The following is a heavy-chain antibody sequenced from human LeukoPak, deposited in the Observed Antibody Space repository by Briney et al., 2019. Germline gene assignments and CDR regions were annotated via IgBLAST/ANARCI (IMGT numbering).Heavy chain of an antibody. D-gene: IGHD6-19*01. Sequence: GGSLRLSCAASGFTVDSNYMTWVRQAPGKGLEWVSVIYSGGSTNYADSVKGRSTISRDNSKNTLHLQMNSLRAEDTAVYYCAKEAVAGTLDHWGQGTLVTVSS. CDR3: AKEAVAGTLDH. CDR2: IYSGGST. J-gene: IGHJ4*02. CDR1: GFTVDSNY. V-gene: IGHV3-66*01.